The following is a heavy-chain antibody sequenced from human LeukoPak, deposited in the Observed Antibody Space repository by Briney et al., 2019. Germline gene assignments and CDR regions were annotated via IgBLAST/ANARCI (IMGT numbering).Heavy chain of an antibody. V-gene: IGHV3-9*01. CDR2: ISWNSGSI. CDR1: GFTFDDYA. D-gene: IGHD2-2*01. Sequence: PGGSLRLSCAASGFTFDDYAMHWVRQAPGKGLEWVSGISWNSGSIGYADSVKGRFTISRDNAKNSLYLQMNSLRAEDTAWYYCAASPGYCSSTSCRIFGYWGQGTLVTASS. CDR3: AASPGYCSSTSCRIFGY. J-gene: IGHJ4*02.